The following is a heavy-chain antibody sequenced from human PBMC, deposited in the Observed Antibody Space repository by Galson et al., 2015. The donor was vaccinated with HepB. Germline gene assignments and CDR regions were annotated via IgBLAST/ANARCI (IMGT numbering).Heavy chain of an antibody. J-gene: IGHJ4*02. CDR1: GFTFSDYY. CDR2: ISTSGSYT. V-gene: IGHV3-11*06. CDR3: ARRGSSWYELDY. D-gene: IGHD6-13*01. Sequence: SLRLSCAASGFTFSDYYMSWIRQAPGRGLEWVSYISTSGSYTKYADSVKGRLTISRDDAANSLYLQMNSLRADDTAVYYCARRGSSWYELDYWGQGPLVTVSS.